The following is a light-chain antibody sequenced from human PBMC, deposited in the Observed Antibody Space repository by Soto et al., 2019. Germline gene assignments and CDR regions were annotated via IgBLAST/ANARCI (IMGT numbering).Light chain of an antibody. V-gene: IGLV2-14*01. J-gene: IGLJ1*01. Sequence: QSALTQPASVSGSPGQSITISCTGTSSEVGGYDYVSWYQQHPVKAPKLMIYDVTNRPSGVSNRFSGSKSGNTASLTISGLQAEDEADYYCISYASINTYVFGTGTKVTVL. CDR3: ISYASINTYV. CDR1: SSEVGGYDY. CDR2: DVT.